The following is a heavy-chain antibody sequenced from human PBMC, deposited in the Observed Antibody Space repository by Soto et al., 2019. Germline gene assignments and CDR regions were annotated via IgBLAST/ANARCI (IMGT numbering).Heavy chain of an antibody. CDR3: ARDILAVAGTYYYYYGMDV. CDR1: GYSFTSYW. V-gene: IGHV5-51*01. D-gene: IGHD6-19*01. CDR2: IYPGDSDT. Sequence: GESLKISCKGSGYSFTSYWIGWVRQMPGKGLEWMGIIYPGDSDTRYSPSFQGQVTISADKSISTAYLQWSNLKASDTAMYYCARDILAVAGTYYYYYGMDVWGQGTTVTVSS. J-gene: IGHJ6*02.